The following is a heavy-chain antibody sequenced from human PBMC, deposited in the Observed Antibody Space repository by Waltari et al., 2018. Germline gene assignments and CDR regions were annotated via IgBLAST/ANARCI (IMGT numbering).Heavy chain of an antibody. Sequence: QVQLQESGPGLVKPSGTLSLTCAVFGDSMSSDDLWNWVRQSPGKGLEWIGQIRRSGRTNYNPSLASRVSVSIDTSNNQFSLKVTSATAADTAVYYCARDRGRGLYLDSWGQGTLVTVSP. D-gene: IGHD2-15*01. CDR1: GDSMSSDDL. CDR3: ARDRGRGLYLDS. J-gene: IGHJ4*02. CDR2: IRRSGRT. V-gene: IGHV4-4*02.